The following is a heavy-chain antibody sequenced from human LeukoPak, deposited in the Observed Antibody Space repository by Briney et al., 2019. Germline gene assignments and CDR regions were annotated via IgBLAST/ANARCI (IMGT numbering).Heavy chain of an antibody. CDR1: GGTFSSYA. J-gene: IGHJ3*02. CDR2: IIPIFGTA. Sequence: ASVKVSCKAPGGTFSSYAISWVRQAPGQGLEWMGGIIPIFGTANYAQKFQGRVTITADESTSTAYMELSSLRSEDTAVYYCARPDSGSYQGSGAFDIWGQGTMVTVSS. CDR3: ARPDSGSYQGSGAFDI. V-gene: IGHV1-69*13. D-gene: IGHD1-26*01.